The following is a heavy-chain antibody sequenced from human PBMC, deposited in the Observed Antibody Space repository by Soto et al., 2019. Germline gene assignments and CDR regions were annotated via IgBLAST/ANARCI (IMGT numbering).Heavy chain of an antibody. V-gene: IGHV3-33*01. CDR3: ARDGVGHTTFFGYFDY. CDR2: IRYDGSNI. J-gene: IGHJ4*01. Sequence: QVQLVESGGDVVQPGGSLRLSCAASGFTFSGLRMHWVRQAPGKGLEWVAVIRYDGSNIYYADAVKGRFTISRDNSKDTLYLQMNSLSADDTAVYYCARDGVGHTTFFGYFDYCGHGTLVTVSS. D-gene: IGHD1-26*01. CDR1: GFTFSGLR.